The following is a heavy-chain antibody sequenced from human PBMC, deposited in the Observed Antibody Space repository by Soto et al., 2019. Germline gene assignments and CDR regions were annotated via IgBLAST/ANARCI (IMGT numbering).Heavy chain of an antibody. V-gene: IGHV1-46*01. D-gene: IGHD2-2*02. J-gene: IGHJ4*02. CDR1: GYTVTSYY. Sequence: ASVKVSCKASGYTVTSYYMHWVLQAPGQGLEWMGIINPSGGSTTYAQKFQGRLTMTRDTSTSTVYMELSSLRPEDTAMYYCARTPGYTDRNYFDYWGQGTLVTVSS. CDR2: INPSGGST. CDR3: ARTPGYTDRNYFDY.